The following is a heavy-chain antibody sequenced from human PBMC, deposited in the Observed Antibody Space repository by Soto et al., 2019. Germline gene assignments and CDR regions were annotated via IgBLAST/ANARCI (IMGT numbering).Heavy chain of an antibody. CDR2: ISHDGSVT. V-gene: IGHV3-30*18. D-gene: IGHD6-13*01. Sequence: ESGGGVVQPGTSLRLSCATSGFTFSTSGMHWVRQAPGKGLEWVAMISHDGSVTYYTDSVQGRFTISRDTPKSTLYLQMNSLRDEDTAIYYCAKDWGSSGWYNWFDPWGQGARVTVS. J-gene: IGHJ5*02. CDR1: GFTFSTSG. CDR3: AKDWGSSGWYNWFDP.